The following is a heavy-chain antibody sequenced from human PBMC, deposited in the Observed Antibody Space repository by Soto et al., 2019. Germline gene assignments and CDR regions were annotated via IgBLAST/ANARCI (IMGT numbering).Heavy chain of an antibody. D-gene: IGHD1-7*01. Sequence: QVQLQESGPGLVKPSQTLSLTCTVSGGSISSGNYYWSWIRQPPGKGLEWIGFISYSGSTYYNASLKSRVTIAVDTYKNPFSLNLSFVTAADTAVYYCATMGTPATGLYYFDYWGQGTLVTVSS. V-gene: IGHV4-30-4*01. CDR1: GGSISSGNYY. CDR3: ATMGTPATGLYYFDY. CDR2: ISYSGST. J-gene: IGHJ4*02.